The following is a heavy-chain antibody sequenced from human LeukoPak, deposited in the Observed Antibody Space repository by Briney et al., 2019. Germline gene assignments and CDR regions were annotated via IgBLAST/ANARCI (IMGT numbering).Heavy chain of an antibody. J-gene: IGHJ4*02. D-gene: IGHD3-9*01. V-gene: IGHV3-23*01. CDR1: GFTFSSYG. Sequence: SGGSLRLSCAASGFTFSSYGMSWVRQAPGKGLEWVSVIRGSGGSTYYADSVKGRFTISRDNSKNTLYLQMNSLRAEDTAVYYCAKAHDILTGSSYWGQGTLVTVSS. CDR2: IRGSGGST. CDR3: AKAHDILTGSSY.